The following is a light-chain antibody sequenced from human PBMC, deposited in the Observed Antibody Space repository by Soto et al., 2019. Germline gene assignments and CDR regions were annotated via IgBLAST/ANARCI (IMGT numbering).Light chain of an antibody. Sequence: EVVLTQSPATLSVSPGERATLSCRASQSISTNLAWYQQKPGQAPRLLIYDASSRATGIPARFSGSGSGTDFTLNISSLEPEDFVVYYCQQRANWITFGQGTRLEIK. J-gene: IGKJ5*01. CDR1: QSISTN. CDR2: DAS. CDR3: QQRANWIT. V-gene: IGKV3-11*01.